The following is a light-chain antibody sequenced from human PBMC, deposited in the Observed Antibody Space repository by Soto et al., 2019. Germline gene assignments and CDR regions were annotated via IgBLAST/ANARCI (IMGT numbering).Light chain of an antibody. Sequence: EVVLTQSPGTLSLSPWERATLSCRASQSVSSSYLAWYQQKPGQAPRLLIYGTSSRATGIPDRFSGSGSGTDFTLTISRLEPEDFAVYYCQQYGSSSWTFGQGTKVDIK. CDR1: QSVSSSY. J-gene: IGKJ1*01. CDR2: GTS. V-gene: IGKV3-20*01. CDR3: QQYGSSSWT.